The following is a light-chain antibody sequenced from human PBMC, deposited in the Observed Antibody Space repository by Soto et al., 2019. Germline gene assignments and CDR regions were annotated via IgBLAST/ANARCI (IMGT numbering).Light chain of an antibody. Sequence: EIVLTPSPATLSLSPGERATLSCRASQSVSSNLAWYQQKPGQAPRLLIYGASTRATGIPDRFSGSGSGTEFTLTISRLQSEDFAVDYCQQYSSWGTFGQGTKVDIK. CDR1: QSVSSN. V-gene: IGKV3-15*01. CDR2: GAS. CDR3: QQYSSWGT. J-gene: IGKJ1*01.